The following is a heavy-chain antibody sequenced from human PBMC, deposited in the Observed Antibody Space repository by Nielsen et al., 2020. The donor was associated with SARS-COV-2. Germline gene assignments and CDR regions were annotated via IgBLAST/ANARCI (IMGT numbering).Heavy chain of an antibody. Sequence: SETLSLTCTVSSGSISNYYWSWIRQPPGKGLEWIGYIYYSGTTNYSPSLKSRVTISVDTSKNQFSLKLSSVTAADTAVYYCAKGSVYMEYFDHWGQGTLVTVSS. CDR2: IYYSGTT. CDR3: AKGSVYMEYFDH. CDR1: SGSISNYY. V-gene: IGHV4-59*01. J-gene: IGHJ1*01. D-gene: IGHD5-18*01.